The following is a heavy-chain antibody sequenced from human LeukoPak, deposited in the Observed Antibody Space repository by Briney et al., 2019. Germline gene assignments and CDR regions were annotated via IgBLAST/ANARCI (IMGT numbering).Heavy chain of an antibody. CDR2: IRYDGSNK. J-gene: IGHJ3*02. CDR1: GFTFSSYG. D-gene: IGHD3-22*01. Sequence: GGSLRLSCAASGFTFSSYGMHWVRQAPGKGLEWVAFIRYDGSNKCYADSVKGRFTISRDNSKNTLYLQMNSLRAEDTAVYYCARGGSSGYYPSALGAFDIWGQGTMVAVSS. CDR3: ARGGSSGYYPSALGAFDI. V-gene: IGHV3-30*02.